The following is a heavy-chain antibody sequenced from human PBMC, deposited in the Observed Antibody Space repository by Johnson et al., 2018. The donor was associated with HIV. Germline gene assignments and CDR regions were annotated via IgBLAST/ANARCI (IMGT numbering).Heavy chain of an antibody. CDR1: GFTFDDYA. V-gene: IGHV3-43D*03. J-gene: IGHJ3*02. D-gene: IGHD6-13*01. CDR2: ISWDGGST. Sequence: VLLVESGGVVVQPGGSLRLSCAASGFTFDDYAMHWVRQAPGKGLEWVSLISWDGGSTYYADSVKGRFTISRDNAKNTLYLQMNSLRAEDTAVYYCARDGAQQLARDAFDIWGQGTMVTVSS. CDR3: ARDGAQQLARDAFDI.